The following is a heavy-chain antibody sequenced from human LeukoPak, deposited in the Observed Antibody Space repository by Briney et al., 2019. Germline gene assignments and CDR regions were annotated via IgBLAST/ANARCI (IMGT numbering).Heavy chain of an antibody. CDR2: IYYSGST. CDR3: ARAGGTMVRGVIISWFDP. J-gene: IGHJ5*02. V-gene: IGHV4-59*11. D-gene: IGHD3-10*01. Sequence: SETLSLTCTVSGGSISSHYWSWIRQPPGKGLEWIGYIYYSGSTNYNPSLKSRVTISVDTSKNQFSLKLSSVTAADTAVYYCARAGGTMVRGVIISWFDPWGQGTLVTVPS. CDR1: GGSISSHY.